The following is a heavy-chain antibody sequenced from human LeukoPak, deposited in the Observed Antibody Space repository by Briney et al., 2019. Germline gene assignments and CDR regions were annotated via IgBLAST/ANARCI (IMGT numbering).Heavy chain of an antibody. CDR2: ISSSSSYI. D-gene: IGHD3-16*02. Sequence: PGGSLKLSCAASGFTFSSYSMNWVRQAPGKGLEWVSSISSSSSYIYYADSVKGRFTISRDNAKNSLHLQMNSLRAEDTAVYYCARDPYDYVWGSYLPPSYWGQGTLVTVSS. J-gene: IGHJ4*02. CDR1: GFTFSSYS. V-gene: IGHV3-21*01. CDR3: ARDPYDYVWGSYLPPSY.